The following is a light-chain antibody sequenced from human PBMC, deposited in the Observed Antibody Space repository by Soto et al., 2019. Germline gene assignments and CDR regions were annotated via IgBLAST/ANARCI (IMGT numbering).Light chain of an antibody. CDR2: KAS. CDR1: QSISSW. J-gene: IGKJ3*01. Sequence: EIEMTQAPSALSKSEGDRVTITCRASQSISSWLAWYQQKPGKAPKLLIYKASSLESGVPSRFSGSGSGTEFTLTISSLQPDDFATYYCQQYNSYSITFGPGT. CDR3: QQYNSYSIT. V-gene: IGKV1-5*03.